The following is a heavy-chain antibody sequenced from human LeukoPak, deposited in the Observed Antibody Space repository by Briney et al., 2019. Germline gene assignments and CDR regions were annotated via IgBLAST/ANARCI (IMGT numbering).Heavy chain of an antibody. V-gene: IGHV3-74*01. J-gene: IGHJ4*02. CDR2: INSDGSST. Sequence: GGSLRLSCAASGFTFSSYWMHWVRQAPGKGLVWVSRINSDGSSTSYADSVKGRFTISRDNAKNTLYLQVNSLRAEDTAVYYCARGYCSSTSCPKAYYFDYWGQGTLVTVSS. D-gene: IGHD2-2*01. CDR1: GFTFSSYW. CDR3: ARGYCSSTSCPKAYYFDY.